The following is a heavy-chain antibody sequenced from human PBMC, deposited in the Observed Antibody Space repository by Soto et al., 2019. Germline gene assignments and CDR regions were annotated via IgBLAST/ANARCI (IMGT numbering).Heavy chain of an antibody. CDR2: TRNKANSYTT. J-gene: IGHJ3*02. CDR1: GFTLSDHY. D-gene: IGHD4-17*01. V-gene: IGHV3-72*01. Sequence: GGSLRLSCAASGFTLSDHYMDWVRQAPGKGLEWVGRTRNKANSYTTEYAASVKGRFTISRDDSKNSLYLQMNSLKTEDTAVYYCARINYGGNDAFDIWGQGTMVTVSS. CDR3: ARINYGGNDAFDI.